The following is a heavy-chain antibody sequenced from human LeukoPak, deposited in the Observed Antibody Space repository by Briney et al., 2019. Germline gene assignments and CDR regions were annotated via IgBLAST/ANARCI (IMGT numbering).Heavy chain of an antibody. CDR1: GYTFTGYY. J-gene: IGHJ3*02. V-gene: IGHV1-18*04. Sequence: ASVKVSCKASGYTFTGYYMHWVRQAPGQGLEWMGWISAYNGNTNYAQKLQGRVTMTTDTSTSTAYMELRSLRSDDTAVHYCAREGPTATDAFDIWGQGTMVTVTS. CDR3: AREGPTATDAFDI. CDR2: ISAYNGNT.